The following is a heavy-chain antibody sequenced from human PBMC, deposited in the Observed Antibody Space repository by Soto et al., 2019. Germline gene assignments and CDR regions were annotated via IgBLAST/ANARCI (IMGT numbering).Heavy chain of an antibody. Sequence: LSCAASGFTFSSYGMHWVRQAPGKGLEWVAVISYDGSNKYYADSVKGRFTISRDNSKNTLYLQMNSLRAEDTAVYYCAKAQRLGINGTRTHWFDPWGQGTLVTVSS. CDR3: AKAQRLGINGTRTHWFDP. V-gene: IGHV3-30*18. D-gene: IGHD1-20*01. CDR1: GFTFSSYG. J-gene: IGHJ5*02. CDR2: ISYDGSNK.